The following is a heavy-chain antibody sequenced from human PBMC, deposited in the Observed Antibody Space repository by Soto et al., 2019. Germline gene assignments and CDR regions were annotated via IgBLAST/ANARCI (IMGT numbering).Heavy chain of an antibody. D-gene: IGHD5-12*01. CDR2: IYDSGNT. V-gene: IGHV4-31*03. CDR3: AREEGGGYDHRWFDP. CDR1: GGSISSSGYY. J-gene: IGHJ5*02. Sequence: QVQLQESGPGLVKPSQTLSLTCTVSGGSISSSGYYWSWIRQHPGKGLEWIGYIYDSGNTYYNPSLKSRVNISVDTSKNQFSLKLSSVTAADTAVYYCAREEGGGYDHRWFDPWGQGTLVTVSS.